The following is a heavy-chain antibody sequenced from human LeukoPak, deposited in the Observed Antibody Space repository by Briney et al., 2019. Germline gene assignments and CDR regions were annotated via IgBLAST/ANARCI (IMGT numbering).Heavy chain of an antibody. CDR3: ARVFDDYYDSSADPPLWFDP. D-gene: IGHD3-22*01. Sequence: PSETLSLTCTVSGGSISSYFWSWIRQPPGMGLEWIGYVYYSGSPNYDPSLKSRVTISVDTSKNQFSLRLRSVTAADTAVYYCARVFDDYYDSSADPPLWFDPWGQGILVTVSS. J-gene: IGHJ5*02. CDR1: GGSISSYF. CDR2: VYYSGSP. V-gene: IGHV4-59*01.